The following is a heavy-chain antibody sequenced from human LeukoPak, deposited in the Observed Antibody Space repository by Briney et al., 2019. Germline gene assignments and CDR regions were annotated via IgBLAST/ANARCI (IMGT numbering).Heavy chain of an antibody. J-gene: IGHJ3*02. Sequence: PGGSLRLSCAASGFTFSSYAMSWVRQAPGKGLEWVSVISGSGSTIYYADSVKGRFTISRDNAKNSLYLQMNSLRAEDTAIYYCARAPVLRIGVFDIWGQGTMVTVSS. CDR2: ISGSGSTI. V-gene: IGHV3-48*03. CDR3: ARAPVLRIGVFDI. D-gene: IGHD2-15*01. CDR1: GFTFSSYA.